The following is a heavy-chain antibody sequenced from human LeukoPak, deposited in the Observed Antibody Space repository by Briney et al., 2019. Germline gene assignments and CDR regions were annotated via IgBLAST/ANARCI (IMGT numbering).Heavy chain of an antibody. J-gene: IGHJ4*02. CDR2: ISADGGST. CDR1: GLDFDDSA. V-gene: IGHV3-43*02. Sequence: GGSLRLSCVASGLDFDDSAMHWVRQAPGKGLEWVSLISADGGSTFSADSVKGRFSISRDNSKNSLYLQMNSLRGEDTAMYYCAKESGKFDYWGQGTLVAVSS. CDR3: AKESGKFDY.